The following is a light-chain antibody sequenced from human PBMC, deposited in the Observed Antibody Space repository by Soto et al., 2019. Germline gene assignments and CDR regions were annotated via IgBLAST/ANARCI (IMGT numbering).Light chain of an antibody. CDR1: ETVGSNY. CDR2: DAS. V-gene: IGKV3-20*01. CDR3: HHYGYGADT. Sequence: EVVLTQSPGTLSLSPGERATLSCRASETVGSNYLAWYQQQPGQAPRLLIFDASIRATGIPDRFSGSGSGXXXXXTIXXLXPXXXXVYFCHHYGYGADTFGQGTKLEI. J-gene: IGKJ2*01.